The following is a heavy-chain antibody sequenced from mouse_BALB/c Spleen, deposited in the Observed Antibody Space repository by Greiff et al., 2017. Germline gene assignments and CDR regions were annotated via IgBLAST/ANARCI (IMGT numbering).Heavy chain of an antibody. D-gene: IGHD1-1*01. V-gene: IGHV2-4-1*01. CDR3: ARRQNYGSSYWFAY. CDR1: GFSLTSYG. J-gene: IGHJ3*01. Sequence: QVHVKQSGPGLVQPSQSLSITCTVSGFSLTSYGVHWVRQSPGKGLEWLGVIWSGGSTDYNAAFISRLSISKDNSKSQVFFKMNSLQADDTAIYYCARRQNYGSSYWFAYRGQGTLVTVSA. CDR2: IWSGGST.